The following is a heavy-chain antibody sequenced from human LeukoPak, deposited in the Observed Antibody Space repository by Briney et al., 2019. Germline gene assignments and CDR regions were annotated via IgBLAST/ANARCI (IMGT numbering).Heavy chain of an antibody. CDR3: ARDLSNWGFDS. V-gene: IGHV4-34*01. CDR2: INHSGST. J-gene: IGHJ4*02. D-gene: IGHD7-27*01. Sequence: SETLSLTCAVYGGSFSGYYWSWIRQPPGKGLEWIGEINHSGSTNYNPSLKSRVTISVDTSKNQFSLKLSSVTAADTAVYYCARDLSNWGFDSWGQGTLVTVSS. CDR1: GGSFSGYY.